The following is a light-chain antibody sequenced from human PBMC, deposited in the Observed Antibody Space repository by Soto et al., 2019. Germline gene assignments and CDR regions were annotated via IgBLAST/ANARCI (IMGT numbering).Light chain of an antibody. V-gene: IGKV1-5*03. CDR2: KAS. J-gene: IGKJ1*01. CDR1: QTISSW. Sequence: DIQMTQSPSTLSGSVGDRVTITCRASQTISSWLAWYQQKPGKAPKLLIYKASTFKSGVPSRFSGSGSGTEFTLTISSLQPDDFATYYCQHYNSYSEAFGLGTKVELK. CDR3: QHYNSYSEA.